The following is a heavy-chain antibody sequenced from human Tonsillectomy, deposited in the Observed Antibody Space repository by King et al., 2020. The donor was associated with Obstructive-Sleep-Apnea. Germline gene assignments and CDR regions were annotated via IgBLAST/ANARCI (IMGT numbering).Heavy chain of an antibody. CDR1: GFTFSSYS. CDR3: ARDLTAVAGHFYFDY. J-gene: IGHJ4*02. V-gene: IGHV3-48*04. CDR2: ISKSESSNTI. D-gene: IGHD6-19*01. Sequence: VQLVESGGGLVQPGGSLRLSCAASGFTFSSYSMNWVRQAPGKGLEWVSYISKSESSNTIYYADSAKGRFTISRDNAKNSLYLQMNSLRAEDTAVYYCARDLTAVAGHFYFDYWGQGTLVTVSS.